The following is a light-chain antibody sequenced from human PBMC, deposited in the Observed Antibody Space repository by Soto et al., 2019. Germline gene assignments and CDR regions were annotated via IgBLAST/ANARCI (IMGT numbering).Light chain of an antibody. V-gene: IGKV3-20*01. CDR1: QSVRNNY. Sequence: EIVLTQSPGTLSLSPGERATVSCRASQSVRNNYLTWYQQKSGQAPRLLIYDASNRAAGIPDRFSGSGSGIDFTLTISRLEPEDFAVYYCQQYGSSPLTFGGGTKVDIK. J-gene: IGKJ4*01. CDR2: DAS. CDR3: QQYGSSPLT.